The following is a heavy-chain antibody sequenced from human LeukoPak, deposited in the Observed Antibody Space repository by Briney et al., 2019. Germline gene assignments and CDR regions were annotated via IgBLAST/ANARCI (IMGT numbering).Heavy chain of an antibody. CDR3: ARGMVRYYYDSSGYYSPWFDP. V-gene: IGHV3-33*01. J-gene: IGHJ5*02. CDR2: IWYDGSNK. D-gene: IGHD3-22*01. Sequence: GGSLRLSCAASGFTFSSYGMHWVRQAPGKGLEWVAVIWYDGSNKYYADSVKGRFTISRDNSKNTLYLQMNSLRAEDTAVYYCARGMVRYYYDSSGYYSPWFDPWGQGTLVTVSS. CDR1: GFTFSSYG.